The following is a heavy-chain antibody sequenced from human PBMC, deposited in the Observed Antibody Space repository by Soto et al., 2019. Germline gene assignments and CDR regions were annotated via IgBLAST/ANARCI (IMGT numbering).Heavy chain of an antibody. V-gene: IGHV5-51*01. CDR1: GYSFTNYW. CDR2: IYPGDSDT. CDR3: ARSSDILTTLDY. D-gene: IGHD3-9*01. Sequence: GESLKISCKASGYSFTNYWIGWVRQVPGKGLEWMGIIYPGDSDTRYNPSFQGQVTFSADRSITTAYLQWSSLKASDTAIYYCARSSDILTTLDYWGQGTLVTVSS. J-gene: IGHJ4*02.